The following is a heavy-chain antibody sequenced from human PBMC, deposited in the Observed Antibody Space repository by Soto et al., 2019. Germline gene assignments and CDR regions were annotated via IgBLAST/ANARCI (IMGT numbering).Heavy chain of an antibody. V-gene: IGHV3-23*01. CDR3: AKESRDDFWSGWVY. CDR2: ISGSGGST. D-gene: IGHD3-3*01. J-gene: IGHJ1*01. Sequence: EVQLLESGGGLVQPGGSLRLSCAASGYTFSSYAMSWVRQTPGKGLEWVSAISGSGGSTYYADSVKGRFTIPRDDSKNTLYLQMNSLRAEDTAVYYCAKESRDDFWSGWVYWGQCSLVTVSS. CDR1: GYTFSSYA.